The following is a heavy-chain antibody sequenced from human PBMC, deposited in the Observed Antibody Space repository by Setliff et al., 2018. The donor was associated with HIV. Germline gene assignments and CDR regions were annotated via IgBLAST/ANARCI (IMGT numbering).Heavy chain of an antibody. CDR2: IKQDGTDK. V-gene: IGHV3-7*01. CDR3: ARDTCDTPSCYAGPRFVY. D-gene: IGHD2-2*01. CDR1: GFSFSIYE. Sequence: PGGSLRLSCAASGFSFSIYEMNWVRQAPGKGLEWVANIKQDGTDKYYVDSVRGRFTISRDNARNSLFLQMNSLRVEDTAVYYCARDTCDTPSCYAGPRFVYWGQGTLVTVSS. J-gene: IGHJ4*02.